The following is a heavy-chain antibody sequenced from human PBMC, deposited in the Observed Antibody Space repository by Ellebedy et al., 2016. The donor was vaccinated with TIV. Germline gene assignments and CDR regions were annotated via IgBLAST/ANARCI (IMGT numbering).Heavy chain of an antibody. Sequence: SETLSLTCTVSGGSISSYYWSWIRQPPGKGLEWIGYIYYSGSTNYNPSLKSRVTISVDTSKNQFSLKLSSVTAADTAVYYCASHYDSSGYFDYWGQGTLVTVSS. CDR1: GGSISSYY. V-gene: IGHV4-59*08. J-gene: IGHJ4*02. CDR3: ASHYDSSGYFDY. CDR2: IYYSGST. D-gene: IGHD3-22*01.